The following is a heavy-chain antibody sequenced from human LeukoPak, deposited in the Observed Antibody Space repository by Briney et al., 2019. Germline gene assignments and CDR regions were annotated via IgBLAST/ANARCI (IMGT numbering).Heavy chain of an antibody. D-gene: IGHD3-3*01. Sequence: PGGSLRLSCAASGFTFSSYSMNWVRQAPGKGLEWVSSISSSSSYIYYADSVKGRFTISRDNAKNSLYLQMNSLRAEDTAVYYCARGTTYYDFWCGYYSPTYFDYWGQGTLVTVSS. CDR3: ARGTTYYDFWCGYYSPTYFDY. CDR1: GFTFSSYS. V-gene: IGHV3-21*01. CDR2: ISSSSSYI. J-gene: IGHJ4*02.